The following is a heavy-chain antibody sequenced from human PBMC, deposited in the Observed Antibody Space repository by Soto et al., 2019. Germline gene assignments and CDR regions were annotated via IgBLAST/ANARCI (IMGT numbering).Heavy chain of an antibody. CDR1: GYSFTSYC. V-gene: IGHV5-51*01. J-gene: IGHJ4*02. D-gene: IGHD3-22*01. Sequence: GESLKISCKGSGYSFTSYCIGWVRQMPGKGLEWMGIIYPGDSDTRYSPSFQGQVTISADKSISTAYLQWSSLKASDTAMYYCARTPYYYDSSGYPLDYWGQGTLVTVSS. CDR2: IYPGDSDT. CDR3: ARTPYYYDSSGYPLDY.